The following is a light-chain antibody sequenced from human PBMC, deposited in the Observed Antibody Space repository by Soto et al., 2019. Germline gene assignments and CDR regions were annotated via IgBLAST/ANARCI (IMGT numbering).Light chain of an antibody. V-gene: IGKV1-8*01. CDR3: QQYYSYPLT. CDR1: QGISSY. J-gene: IGKJ4*01. Sequence: AIRMTQSPSSFSASTGDRVTITCRASQGISSYLAWYQQKPGKAPKLLIYAASTLQSGVPSRFSGSGSGTDFTLTISCLQSEDFTTDYCQQYYSYPLTFGGGTKVEIK. CDR2: AAS.